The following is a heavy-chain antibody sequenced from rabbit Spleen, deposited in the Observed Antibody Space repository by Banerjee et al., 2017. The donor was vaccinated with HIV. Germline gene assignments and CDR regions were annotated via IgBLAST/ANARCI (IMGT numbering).Heavy chain of an antibody. J-gene: IGHJ6*01. CDR1: GFSFSSTYY. V-gene: IGHV1S40*01. CDR3: ARDTATSFSSYGMDL. CDR2: IYPGSSATT. Sequence: QSLEESGGDLVKPGASLTLTCTASGFSFSSTYYMCWVRQPPGKGLEWIGCIYPGSSATTYYATWAKGRFTISKTSSTTVTLQMTSLTAADTATYFCARDTATSFSSYGMDLWAQGPWSPS. D-gene: IGHD1-1*01.